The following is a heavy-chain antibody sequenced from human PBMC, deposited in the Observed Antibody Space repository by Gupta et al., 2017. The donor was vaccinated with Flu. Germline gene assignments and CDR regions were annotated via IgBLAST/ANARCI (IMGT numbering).Heavy chain of an antibody. CDR2: IYYSGST. V-gene: IGHV4-39*01. J-gene: IGHJ6*02. CDR1: SSSSYY. Sequence: SSSSYYWGWIRQPPGKGLEWIGTIYYSGSTDDNPSLKSRVTISVDTSKNQFSLKLSCVTAADTAVYYCSSLAYYYYGMDVWGQGNTVTVSS. CDR3: SSLAYYYYGMDV.